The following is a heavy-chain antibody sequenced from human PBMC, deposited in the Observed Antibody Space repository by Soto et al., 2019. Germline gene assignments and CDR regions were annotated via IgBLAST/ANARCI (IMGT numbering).Heavy chain of an antibody. D-gene: IGHD3-3*01. V-gene: IGHV3-11*01. CDR2: ISSSGSTI. J-gene: IGHJ4*02. Sequence: GGSLRLSCAASGFTFSDYYMSWIRQAPGKGLEWVSYISSSGSTIYYADSVKGRFTISRDNAKNSLYLQMNSLRAEDTAVYYWARDSRDYDFWSGYYTGIDYWGQGTLVTVSS. CDR3: ARDSRDYDFWSGYYTGIDY. CDR1: GFTFSDYY.